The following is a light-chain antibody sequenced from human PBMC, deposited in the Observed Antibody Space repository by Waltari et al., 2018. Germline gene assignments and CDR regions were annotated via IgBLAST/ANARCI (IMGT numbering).Light chain of an antibody. Sequence: EMVLTQSPGTLSLSPGERGTLSCRASQSVSRFLAWYQQKPGQAPRLLIYGASTRATGIPDRFSGSGSGTDFSLTISRLEPEDFAVYYCQKYDRLPATFGQGTKVEIK. J-gene: IGKJ1*01. CDR2: GAS. CDR3: QKYDRLPAT. CDR1: QSVSRF. V-gene: IGKV3-20*01.